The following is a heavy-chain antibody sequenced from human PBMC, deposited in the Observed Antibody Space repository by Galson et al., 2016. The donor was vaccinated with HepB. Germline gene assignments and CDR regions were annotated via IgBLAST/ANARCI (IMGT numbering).Heavy chain of an antibody. D-gene: IGHD2-8*01. CDR2: PYLAGST. CDR1: GFRVSDNY. J-gene: IGHJ3*01. Sequence: SLRLSCAASGFRVSDNYMSWVRQSPGQGLEWVSLPYLAGSTDYADSVRGRFIISRDDSQNIFYLRMSNLRPEDTAIYYCARDPSRGVRAFDVWGQGTLVTVSS. V-gene: IGHV3-53*01. CDR3: ARDPSRGVRAFDV.